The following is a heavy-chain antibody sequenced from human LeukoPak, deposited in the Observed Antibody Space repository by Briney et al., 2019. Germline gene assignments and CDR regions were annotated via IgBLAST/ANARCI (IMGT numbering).Heavy chain of an antibody. CDR1: GGSISSYY. V-gene: IGHV4-59*08. Sequence: PSETLFLTCTVSGGSISSYYWSWIRQPPGKGLEWIGYIYYSGSTNYNPSLKSRVTISVDTSKNQFSLKLSSVTAADTAVYYCARLSNYYDSSGYLNLIFDYWGQGTLVTVSS. J-gene: IGHJ4*02. D-gene: IGHD3-22*01. CDR3: ARLSNYYDSSGYLNLIFDY. CDR2: IYYSGST.